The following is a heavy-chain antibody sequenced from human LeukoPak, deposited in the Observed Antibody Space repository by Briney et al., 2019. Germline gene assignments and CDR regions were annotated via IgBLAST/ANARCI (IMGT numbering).Heavy chain of an antibody. Sequence: PGGSLRLSCAASGLTFSSYAMSWVRQAPGKGLEWVSAISGSGGSTYYADSVKGRFTISRDNSKNTLYLQMNSLRAEDTAVYYCANPAFDCSGGSCYSEFGYWGQGTLVTVSS. CDR3: ANPAFDCSGGSCYSEFGY. CDR1: GLTFSSYA. V-gene: IGHV3-23*01. CDR2: ISGSGGST. J-gene: IGHJ4*02. D-gene: IGHD2-15*01.